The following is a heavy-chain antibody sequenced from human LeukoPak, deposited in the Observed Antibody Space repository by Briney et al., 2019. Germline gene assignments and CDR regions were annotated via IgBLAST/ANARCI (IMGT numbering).Heavy chain of an antibody. V-gene: IGHV3-9*03. CDR3: AKDRGDLFYYFDY. CDR2: ISWNSGGI. CDR1: GFTFDDYA. Sequence: GGSLRLSCAASGFTFDDYAMHWVRQAPGKGLEWVSGISWNSGGIGYADSVKGRFTISRDNAKNSLYLQTNSLRAEDMALYYCAKDRGDLFYYFDYWGQGTLVTVSS. J-gene: IGHJ4*02. D-gene: IGHD7-27*01.